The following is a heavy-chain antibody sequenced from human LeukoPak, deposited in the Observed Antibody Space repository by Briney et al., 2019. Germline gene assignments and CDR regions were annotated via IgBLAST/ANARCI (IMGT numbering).Heavy chain of an antibody. D-gene: IGHD3-3*01. CDR3: AKAVPLFGVFPPRWFDP. Sequence: GGSLRLSCAASGFTFSSYAMSWVRQAPGKGLEWVSAISGSGGSTYYADSVKGRFTISRDNSKNTLYLQMNSLRAEDTAVYYCAKAVPLFGVFPPRWFDPWGQGTLVTVSS. J-gene: IGHJ5*02. CDR2: ISGSGGST. V-gene: IGHV3-23*01. CDR1: GFTFSSYA.